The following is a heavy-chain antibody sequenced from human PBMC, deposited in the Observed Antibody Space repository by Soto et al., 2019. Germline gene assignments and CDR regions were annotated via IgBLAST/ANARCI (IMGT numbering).Heavy chain of an antibody. D-gene: IGHD2-2*01. J-gene: IGHJ5*02. CDR2: IYYSGST. Sequence: SETLSLTCIVSGGSISSYYWSWIRQPPGKGLEWIGYIYYSGSTKYNPSLKSRVTISVDTSKNQFSLKLNSVSAADTAVYYCARGSSESPRHWFDPWGQGTLVTVSS. CDR3: ARGSSESPRHWFDP. V-gene: IGHV4-59*01. CDR1: GGSISSYY.